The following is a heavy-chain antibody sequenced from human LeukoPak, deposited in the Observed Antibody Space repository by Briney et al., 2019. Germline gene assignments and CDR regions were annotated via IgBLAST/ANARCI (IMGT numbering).Heavy chain of an antibody. D-gene: IGHD3-10*01. V-gene: IGHV5-51*01. CDR3: ARSYMVRGVMSWFDP. CDR1: GYSFTSYW. CDR2: IYPGDSDT. Sequence: GESLKISCKGSGYSFTSYWIGWVRQMPGKGLEWMVIIYPGDSDTRYSPSFQGQVTISADKSISTAYLQWSSLKASDTAMYYCARSYMVRGVMSWFDPWGQGTLVTVSS. J-gene: IGHJ5*02.